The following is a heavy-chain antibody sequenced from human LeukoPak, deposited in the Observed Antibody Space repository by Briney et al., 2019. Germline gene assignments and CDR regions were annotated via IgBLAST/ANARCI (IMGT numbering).Heavy chain of an antibody. CDR3: ATRGY. V-gene: IGHV4-59*08. CDR1: GGSISSDY. CDR2: IYNSGSN. D-gene: IGHD3-10*01. Sequence: SETLPLTCTVSGGSISSDYWQWIRQPPGKGLEWVGYIYNSGSNHYNSSLKSRVTISIDTSKNQFSLKLASVTAADTAVYYCATRGYWGQGTLVAVSS. J-gene: IGHJ4*02.